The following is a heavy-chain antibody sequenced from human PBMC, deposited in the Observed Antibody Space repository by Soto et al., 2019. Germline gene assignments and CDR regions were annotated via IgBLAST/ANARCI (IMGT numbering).Heavy chain of an antibody. J-gene: IGHJ6*02. CDR1: DYTFINYG. D-gene: IGHD3-3*01. V-gene: IGHV1-18*01. CDR2: INPNNGDR. Sequence: QVQLVQSGAEVKKPGASVKVSCKASDYTFINYGISWVRQAPGQGLEWMAWINPNNGDRNYAQKFQGRVTMTTDTFTRTASMGRRSLRSDDTGVYYCVRDKNPRVLAWSSMDVWGQGTTVTVSS. CDR3: VRDKNPRVLAWSSMDV.